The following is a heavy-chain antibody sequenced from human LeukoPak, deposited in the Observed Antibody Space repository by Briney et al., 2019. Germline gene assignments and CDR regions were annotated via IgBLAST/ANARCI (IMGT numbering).Heavy chain of an antibody. Sequence: GSPRLSCAASGSTVSGNYMSWVHQAPGKGLEWVSVFYSGGSTYYADSVKGRFTISRDNSKNTLYLQMNSLRPEDTAVYYCMLPPWAAGGPWGQGTLVTVSS. CDR2: FYSGGST. CDR1: GSTVSGNY. D-gene: IGHD6-13*01. CDR3: MLPPWAAGGP. V-gene: IGHV3-53*01. J-gene: IGHJ5*02.